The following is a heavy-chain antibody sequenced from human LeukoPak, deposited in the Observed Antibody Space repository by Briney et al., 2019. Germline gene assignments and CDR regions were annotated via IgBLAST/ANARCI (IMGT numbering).Heavy chain of an antibody. CDR3: AKADYDILGFDY. CDR1: GFIFSSYA. Sequence: PGGSLRLSCAASGFIFSSYAMSWVRQAPGKGLEWVSAISGSGGSTYYADSVKGRFTISRDNSKNTLYLQMNSLRAEDTAVYYCAKADYDILGFDYWGQGTLVTVSS. CDR2: ISGSGGST. D-gene: IGHD3-9*01. V-gene: IGHV3-23*01. J-gene: IGHJ4*02.